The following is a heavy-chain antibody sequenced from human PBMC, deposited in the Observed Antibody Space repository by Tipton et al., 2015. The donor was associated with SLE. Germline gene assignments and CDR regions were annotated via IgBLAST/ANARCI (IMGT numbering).Heavy chain of an antibody. V-gene: IGHV1-69*05. CDR3: ARDQEDCSSTSFYYGMDV. CDR2: INPNFGKT. CDR1: GGTFTSND. Sequence: QLVQSGPEVKKPGASVKVSCKASGGTFTSNDISWVRQATGQGLEWMGGINPNFGKTNYAQKFQGRVTITRNESTSTAYMELSSLRSEDTAVYYCARDQEDCSSTSFYYGMDVWGQVTTVTVSS. J-gene: IGHJ6*02. D-gene: IGHD2-2*01.